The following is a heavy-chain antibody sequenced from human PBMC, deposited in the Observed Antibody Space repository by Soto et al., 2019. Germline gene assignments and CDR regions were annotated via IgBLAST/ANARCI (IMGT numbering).Heavy chain of an antibody. V-gene: IGHV1-46*01. CDR1: GYMFTYHL. CDR3: VRGPYSSGSRYYLDY. CDR2: VICTSGTT. D-gene: IGHD2-8*02. Sequence: VPCTAPGYMFTYHLILRVRKGPGLGLECVGRVICTSGTTTYAQSFQGRVTMPRDTSTSTGYMVLTSMTSEDTAIYYCVRGPYSSGSRYYLDYWG. J-gene: IGHJ4*01.